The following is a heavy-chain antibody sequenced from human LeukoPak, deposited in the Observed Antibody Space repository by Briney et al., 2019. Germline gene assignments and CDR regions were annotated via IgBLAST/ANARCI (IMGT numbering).Heavy chain of an antibody. CDR1: GFTVSSNY. J-gene: IGHJ3*02. CDR2: IYSGGST. CDR3: ARTPSGYHAFDI. V-gene: IGHV3-53*01. D-gene: IGHD3-22*01. Sequence: GGSLRLSCAASGFTVSSNYMSWVRQAPGKGLEWVSVIYSGGSTYYADSVKGRFTISRDNSMNTLYLQMNSLRAEDTAVYYCARTPSGYHAFDIWGQGTMVTVSS.